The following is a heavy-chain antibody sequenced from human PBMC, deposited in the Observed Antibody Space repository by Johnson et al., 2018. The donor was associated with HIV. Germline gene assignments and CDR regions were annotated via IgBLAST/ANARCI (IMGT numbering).Heavy chain of an antibody. V-gene: IGHV3-30*03. D-gene: IGHD6-6*01. CDR2: ISYDGSNK. J-gene: IGHJ3*02. Sequence: VQLVESGGGVVQPGRSLRLSCAASGFTFSSYGMHWVRQAPGKGLEWVAVISYDGSNKYYADSVKGRFTISRDNSKNTVYLQMNSMRAEDTAVYYCARDRHSSSFDAFDIWGQGTMVTVSS. CDR1: GFTFSSYG. CDR3: ARDRHSSSFDAFDI.